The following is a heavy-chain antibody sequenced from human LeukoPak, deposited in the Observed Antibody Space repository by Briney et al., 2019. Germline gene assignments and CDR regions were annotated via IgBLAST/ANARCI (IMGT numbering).Heavy chain of an antibody. CDR3: ARVQAVGVPVAIDAHYSYGMDV. D-gene: IGHD2-15*01. J-gene: IGHJ6*02. CDR1: GGTFIRNA. CDR2: FIPMVGVE. V-gene: IGHV1-69*04. Sequence: GASVKVSCKASGGTFIRNAISWVRQAPGQGLEWMGRFIPMVGVETYAQSFQGRVTITADRSTSTAYMELSSLRSEDTAVYYCARVQAVGVPVAIDAHYSYGMDVWGQGTAVTVSS.